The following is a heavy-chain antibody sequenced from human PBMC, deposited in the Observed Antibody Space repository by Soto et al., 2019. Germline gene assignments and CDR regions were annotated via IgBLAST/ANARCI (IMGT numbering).Heavy chain of an antibody. Sequence: GGSLRLSCAASGFTFSSYAMSWVSQAPGKGLEWVSAISGSGGSTYYADSVKGRFTISRDNSKDTLYLQMNSLRAEDTAVYYCAKGHPFYDILTGFDYWGQGTLVTVSS. V-gene: IGHV3-23*01. D-gene: IGHD3-9*01. CDR2: ISGSGGST. CDR1: GFTFSSYA. J-gene: IGHJ4*02. CDR3: AKGHPFYDILTGFDY.